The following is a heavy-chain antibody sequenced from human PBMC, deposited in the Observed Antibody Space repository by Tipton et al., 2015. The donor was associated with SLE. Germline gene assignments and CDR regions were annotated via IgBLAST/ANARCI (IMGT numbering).Heavy chain of an antibody. J-gene: IGHJ4*02. CDR3: ARAVGDTSGYLDY. Sequence: TLSLTCTVSGGSIRSSAYYWGWIRQPPGKGLEWIGSLDYSGSTYYNPSLKSRINISVDTSKNQFALTLSSVTAADTAVYYCARAVGDTSGYLDYWGLGALVTVSS. CDR2: LDYSGST. V-gene: IGHV4-39*06. CDR1: GGSIRSSAYY. D-gene: IGHD3-22*01.